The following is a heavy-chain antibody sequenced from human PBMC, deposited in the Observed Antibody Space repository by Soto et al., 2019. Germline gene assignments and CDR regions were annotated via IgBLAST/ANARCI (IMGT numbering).Heavy chain of an antibody. Sequence: QMQLMQSGPEVKKPGTSVKVSCQTSRFIFTTSAVQWVRQARGQRLEWIGWIVVGSSNTNYAQKFQERVTITRDMSTSTVYMELSSLRSDDTIVYYCALVPLGYWGQGTLVTVSS. CDR1: RFIFTTSA. V-gene: IGHV1-58*01. D-gene: IGHD6-6*01. CDR2: IVVGSSNT. CDR3: ALVPLGY. J-gene: IGHJ4*02.